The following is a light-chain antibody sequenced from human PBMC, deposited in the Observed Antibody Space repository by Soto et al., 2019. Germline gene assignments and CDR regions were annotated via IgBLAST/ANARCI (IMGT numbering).Light chain of an antibody. CDR3: QKYNSYWT. CDR2: AAS. J-gene: IGKJ1*01. CDR1: QSISSY. Sequence: DIQMTQSPSSLPASVGDRVTITCRASQSISSYLNWYQQKPGKAPKLLIYAASSLESGVPSRFSGSGSGTEFTLTISSLQPDDFATYYCQKYNSYWTFGQGTKVDIK. V-gene: IGKV1-5*01.